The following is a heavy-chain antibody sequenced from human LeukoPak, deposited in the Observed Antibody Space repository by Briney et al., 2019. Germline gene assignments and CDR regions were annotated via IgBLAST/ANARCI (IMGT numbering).Heavy chain of an antibody. CDR3: SRGNPDEYPKPEPSVSFDY. Sequence: PGGSLRLSCAASGFSFSSSWMSWVRQAPGKGLEWVASIRYDGSNKYYADSVKGRFTISRDNSKNTLYLQMNSLRAEDTAVYYCSRGNPDEYPKPEPSVSFDYWGQGTLVTVSS. D-gene: IGHD1-14*01. CDR1: GFSFSSSW. J-gene: IGHJ4*02. V-gene: IGHV3-30*02. CDR2: IRYDGSNK.